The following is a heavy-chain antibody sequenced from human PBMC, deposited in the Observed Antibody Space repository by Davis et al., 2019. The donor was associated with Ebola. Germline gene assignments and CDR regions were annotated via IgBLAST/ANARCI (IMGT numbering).Heavy chain of an antibody. CDR3: ARDRYCSGGNCYDFDY. D-gene: IGHD2-15*01. V-gene: IGHV3-48*02. Sequence: PGGSLRLSCAASGFTFSSYSMNWVRQAPGKGLEWVSYISGGLTVYYADSVRGRFTISRDNAKNSLYLQMNSLRDEDTAVYYCARDRYCSGGNCYDFDYWGQGTLVTVSS. CDR2: ISGGLTV. J-gene: IGHJ4*02. CDR1: GFTFSSYS.